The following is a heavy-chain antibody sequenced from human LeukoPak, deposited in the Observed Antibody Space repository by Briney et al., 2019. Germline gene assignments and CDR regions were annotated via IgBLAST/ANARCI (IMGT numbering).Heavy chain of an antibody. V-gene: IGHV3-48*01. CDR3: AKEVVSGSYYFDYYYYYGMDV. J-gene: IGHJ6*02. D-gene: IGHD3-10*01. Sequence: GGSLRLSCAASGFTFSSYSMNWVRQAPGKGLEWVSYISSSSSTIYYADPVKGRFTISRDNAKNSLYLQMNSLRAEDTAVYYCAKEVVSGSYYFDYYYYYGMDVWGQGTTVTVSS. CDR1: GFTFSSYS. CDR2: ISSSSSTI.